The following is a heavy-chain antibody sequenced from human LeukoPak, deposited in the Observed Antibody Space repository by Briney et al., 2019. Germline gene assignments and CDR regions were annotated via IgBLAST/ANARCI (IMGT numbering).Heavy chain of an antibody. CDR1: GFTFSSYW. D-gene: IGHD3-3*01. CDR3: ARGARAGDFWSGSPSDYYYYYMDV. J-gene: IGHJ6*03. V-gene: IGHV3-7*01. Sequence: GGSLRLSCAASGFTFSSYWMSWVRQAPGKGLEWVANIKQDGSEKYYVDSVKGRFTISRDNAKNSLYLQMNSLRAEDTAVYYCARGARAGDFWSGSPSDYYYYYMDVWGKGTTVTVSS. CDR2: IKQDGSEK.